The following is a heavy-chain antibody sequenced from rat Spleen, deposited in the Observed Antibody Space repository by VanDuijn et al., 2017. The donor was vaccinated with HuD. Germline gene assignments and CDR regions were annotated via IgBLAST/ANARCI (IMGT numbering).Heavy chain of an antibody. V-gene: IGHV2-13*01. Sequence: QVQLKESGPGLVQPSQTLSLSCTVSGFSLSNYGVMWVRQPPGKGLEWMGVIWGNGSPNYNSLLKSRLSISRDTSKSQVFLKMNSLQTDDTVIYFCARSYGGYTSNWFPYWGQGTLVTVSS. CDR3: ARSYGGYTSNWFPY. CDR1: GFSLSNYG. CDR2: IWGNGSP. J-gene: IGHJ3*01. D-gene: IGHD1-11*01.